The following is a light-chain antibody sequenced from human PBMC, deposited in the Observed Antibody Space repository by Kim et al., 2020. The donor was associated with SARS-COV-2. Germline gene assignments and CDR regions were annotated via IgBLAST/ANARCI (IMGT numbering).Light chain of an antibody. CDR1: NSDIGSYKF. Sequence: QSALTQPASVSGSPGQSVTISCTGTNSDIGSYKFVSWYQQNTGKAPKLLIYEVDNRLSGVSNRFSASKSGNTASLTISGLQAEDEADYYCSSYTSSHTLEVVFGGGTQLTVL. V-gene: IGLV2-14*01. J-gene: IGLJ2*01. CDR3: SSYTSSHTLEVV. CDR2: EVD.